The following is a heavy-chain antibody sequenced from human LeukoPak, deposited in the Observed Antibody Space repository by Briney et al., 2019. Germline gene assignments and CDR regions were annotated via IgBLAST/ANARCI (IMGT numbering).Heavy chain of an antibody. J-gene: IGHJ3*02. V-gene: IGHV1-2*02. D-gene: IGHD6-19*01. Sequence: GASVKVSCKASGYTFTGYYMHWVRQAPGQGLEWMGWINPNSGGTNYAQKFQGRGTMTRDTSISTAYMELSRLRSDDTAVYYCARSGGAGTSHDAFDIWGQGTMVTVSS. CDR2: INPNSGGT. CDR1: GYTFTGYY. CDR3: ARSGGAGTSHDAFDI.